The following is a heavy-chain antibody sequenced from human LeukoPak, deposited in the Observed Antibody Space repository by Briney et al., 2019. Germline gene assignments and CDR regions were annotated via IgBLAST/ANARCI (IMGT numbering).Heavy chain of an antibody. Sequence: GGSLRLSCAASGFTFGSYAMSWVRQAPGKVLEWVSAISGSGCSTYYADSVKGRFTISRDNSKNTLYLQMNSLRAEDTAVYYCAKDAEYYDSSGYRPYYFDYWGQGTLVTVSS. CDR3: AKDAEYYDSSGYRPYYFDY. CDR2: ISGSGCST. V-gene: IGHV3-23*01. CDR1: GFTFGSYA. D-gene: IGHD3-22*01. J-gene: IGHJ4*02.